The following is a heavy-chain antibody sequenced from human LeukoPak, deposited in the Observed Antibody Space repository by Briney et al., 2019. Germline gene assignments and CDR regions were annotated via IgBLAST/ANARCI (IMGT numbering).Heavy chain of an antibody. CDR2: IYYSGSA. CDR1: GGSVSSGSYY. D-gene: IGHD6-25*01. Sequence: SETLSLTCTVSGGSVSSGSYYWSWIRQPPGTGLEWIGYIYYSGSANYNPSLKSRVTISVDTSKNQFSLKLSSVTAADTAVYYCARDSGNPARYYYYGMDVWGQGTTVTVSS. V-gene: IGHV4-61*01. CDR3: ARDSGNPARYYYYGMDV. J-gene: IGHJ6*02.